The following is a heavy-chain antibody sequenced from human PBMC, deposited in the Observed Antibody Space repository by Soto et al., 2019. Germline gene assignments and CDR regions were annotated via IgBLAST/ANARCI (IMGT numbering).Heavy chain of an antibody. V-gene: IGHV4-4*02. J-gene: IGHJ6*03. CDR1: SGSISSSNW. CDR3: AREVDYGDYGGYYYYMDV. Sequence: QVQLQESGPGLVKPSGTLSLTCAVSSGSISSSNWWSWVRQPPGKGLEWIGEIYHSGSTNYNPSLKSRVTISVDKSKNQFSLKLSSVTAADTAVYYCAREVDYGDYGGYYYYMDVWGKGTTVTVSS. CDR2: IYHSGST. D-gene: IGHD4-17*01.